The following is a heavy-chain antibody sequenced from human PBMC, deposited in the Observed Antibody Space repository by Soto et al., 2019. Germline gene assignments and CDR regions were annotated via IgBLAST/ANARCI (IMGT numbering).Heavy chain of an antibody. Sequence: QVQLQQWGAGLLKPSETLSLTCAVYGGSFSGYYWSWIRQPPGKGLEWIGEINHSGSTNYNPSLKSRVTISVGTSKSQFSLKLGSVTAADTAVYYCARGRRTTMVRALFDYWGQGTLVTVSS. V-gene: IGHV4-34*01. CDR3: ARGRRTTMVRALFDY. CDR2: INHSGST. J-gene: IGHJ4*02. D-gene: IGHD3-10*01. CDR1: GGSFSGYY.